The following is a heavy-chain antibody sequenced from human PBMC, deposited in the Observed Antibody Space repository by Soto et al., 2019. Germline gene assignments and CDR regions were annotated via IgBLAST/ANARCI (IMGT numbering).Heavy chain of an antibody. J-gene: IGHJ4*02. V-gene: IGHV4-34*01. CDR2: INHSGST. CDR1: GGSFSAYY. Sequence: PSETLSLTCAVYGGSFSAYYWSWIRQPPGKGLEWIGEINHSGSTNYNPSLKSRVTISVDTSKNQFSLKLSSVTAAETAVYYWARGHTFMYYYESTGLAYWGQGTLVTVSS. CDR3: ARGHTFMYYYESTGLAY. D-gene: IGHD3-22*01.